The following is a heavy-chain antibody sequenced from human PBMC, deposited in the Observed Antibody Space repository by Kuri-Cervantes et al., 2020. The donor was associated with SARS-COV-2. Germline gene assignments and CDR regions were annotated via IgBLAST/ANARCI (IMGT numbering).Heavy chain of an antibody. CDR1: GGSFSSSY. J-gene: IGHJ6*02. CDR3: ARGKRVGYCSGGSCYSGRSINYYYYGMDV. Sequence: SETLSLTCAVYGGSFSSSYWGWIRQPPGKGLEWIGEINHSGSTNYNPSLKSRVTISEDTSKNQFSLKLTSVTAADTAAYYCARGKRVGYCSGGSCYSGRSINYYYYGMDVWGQGTTVTVSS. CDR2: INHSGST. V-gene: IGHV4-34*01. D-gene: IGHD2-15*01.